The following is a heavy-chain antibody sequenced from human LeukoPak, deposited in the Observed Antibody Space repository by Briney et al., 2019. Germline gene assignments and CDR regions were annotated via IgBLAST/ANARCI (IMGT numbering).Heavy chain of an antibody. J-gene: IGHJ4*02. V-gene: IGHV4-59*12. D-gene: IGHD1-26*01. CDR2: IYYSGST. CDR1: GASISSYY. CDR3: ARDGRFPPEPLPRYFDY. Sequence: SETLSLTCTVSGASISSYYWSWIRQSPGKGLERIGYIYYSGSTNYNPSLKSRVTISVDTSKNQFSLKLSSVTAADTAVYYCARDGRFPPEPLPRYFDYWGQGTLVTVSS.